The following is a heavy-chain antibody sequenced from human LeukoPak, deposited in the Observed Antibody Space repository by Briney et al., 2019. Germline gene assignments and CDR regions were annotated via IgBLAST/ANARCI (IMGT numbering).Heavy chain of an antibody. CDR2: ISGSGGGT. D-gene: IGHD3-10*01. CDR1: GITLSNYG. J-gene: IGHJ4*02. V-gene: IGHV3-23*01. CDR3: AKRGVVIRVFLVGFHKEAYYFDS. Sequence: GGSLRLSCAVSGITLSNYGMSWVRQAPGKGLEWVAGISGSGGGTNYADSVNGRFTISRDNARKPLYLQMNSLRVEDTAAYFCAKRGVVIRVFLVGFHKEAYYFDSWGQGALVTVSS.